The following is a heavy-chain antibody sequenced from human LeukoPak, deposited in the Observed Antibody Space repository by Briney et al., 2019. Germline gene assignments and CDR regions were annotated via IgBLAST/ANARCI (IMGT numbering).Heavy chain of an antibody. V-gene: IGHV3-11*01. CDR2: ICLSGSTI. CDR3: AREASCSSTTCYFDY. D-gene: IGHD2-2*01. J-gene: IGHJ4*02. CDR1: GFNFSDFY. Sequence: GGSLRLSCAASGFNFSDFYMSGIRQAPGKGLEWLSSICLSGSTITYAASVKGRVTVSRDNAKTSLFLQMNRLRADDTAAYYCAREASCSSTTCYFDYWGQGALVTVSS.